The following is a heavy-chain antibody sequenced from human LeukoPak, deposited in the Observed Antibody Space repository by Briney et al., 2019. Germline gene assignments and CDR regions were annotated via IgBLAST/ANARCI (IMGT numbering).Heavy chain of an antibody. J-gene: IGHJ3*02. V-gene: IGHV1-69*01. CDR2: IIPIFGTA. CDR1: GGTFSSYA. Sequence: SVKVSCKASGGTFSSYAISWVRQAPGQGLEWMGGIIPIFGTANYAQKFQGRVTITADESTSTAYMELSSLRSEDTAVYYCARTLWLGELPYDEDAFDIWGQGTMVTVSS. CDR3: ARTLWLGELPYDEDAFDI. D-gene: IGHD3-10*01.